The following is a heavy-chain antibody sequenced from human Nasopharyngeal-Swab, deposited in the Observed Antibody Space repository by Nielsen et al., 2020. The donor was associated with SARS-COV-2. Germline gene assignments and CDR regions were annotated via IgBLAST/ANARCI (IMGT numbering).Heavy chain of an antibody. Sequence: SVTLSLTCAVSGASISSDYWVWILQPPGKGLEWIGCVSYSGRTDYNPSLKSRVTISIDTSKKHFSLVLSSLTAADTALYYCTRGSLRTAPDCWGQGTLVTVSS. D-gene: IGHD4-17*01. CDR2: VSYSGRT. J-gene: IGHJ4*02. V-gene: IGHV4-59*12. CDR1: GASISSDY. CDR3: TRGSLRTAPDC.